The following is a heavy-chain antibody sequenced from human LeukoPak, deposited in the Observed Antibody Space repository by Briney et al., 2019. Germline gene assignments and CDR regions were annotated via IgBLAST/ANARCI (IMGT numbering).Heavy chain of an antibody. Sequence: GGSLRLSCAASGFTFSSYAMHWVRQAPGKGLEWVAVISYDGSNKYYADSVKGRFTISRDNSKNTLYLQMNSLRAEDTAVYYCAKDEEYCSSTSCYPAIDYWGQGTLVTVSS. CDR1: GFTFSSYA. CDR3: AKDEEYCSSTSCYPAIDY. V-gene: IGHV3-30-3*01. D-gene: IGHD2-2*01. CDR2: ISYDGSNK. J-gene: IGHJ4*02.